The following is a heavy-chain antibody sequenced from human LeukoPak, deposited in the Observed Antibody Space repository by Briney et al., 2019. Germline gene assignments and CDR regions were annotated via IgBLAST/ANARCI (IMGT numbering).Heavy chain of an antibody. D-gene: IGHD6-13*01. CDR3: ARDLEQQLARYYYGMDV. Sequence: GGSLRLSCAASGFTFSSYAMSWVRQAPGKGLEWVAVIWYDGSNKYYADSVKGRFTISRDNSKNTLYLQMNSLRAEDTAVYYCARDLEQQLARYYYGMDVWGQGTTVTVSS. CDR1: GFTFSSYA. V-gene: IGHV3-33*08. J-gene: IGHJ6*02. CDR2: IWYDGSNK.